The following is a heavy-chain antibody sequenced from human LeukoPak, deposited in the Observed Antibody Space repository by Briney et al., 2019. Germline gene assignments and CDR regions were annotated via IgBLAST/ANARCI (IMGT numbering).Heavy chain of an antibody. V-gene: IGHV3-23*01. CDR2: ISGSGGST. J-gene: IGHJ4*02. Sequence: GGSLRLSCAASGFTFSSYAMSWVRQAPGKGLEWVSSISGSGGSTYYADSVKGRFTISRDNSKNTLYLQVNSLRAEDTAVYYCAKSSTYSGSLIDYWGQGTLVSASS. CDR1: GFTFSSYA. CDR3: AKSSTYSGSLIDY. D-gene: IGHD1-26*01.